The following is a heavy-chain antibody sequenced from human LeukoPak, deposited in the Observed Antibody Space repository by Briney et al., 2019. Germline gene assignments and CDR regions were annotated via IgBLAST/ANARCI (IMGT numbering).Heavy chain of an antibody. CDR3: AREVRETSYFDY. CDR2: INSYGSST. CDR1: GFTFSSYW. Sequence: PGGSLRLSCAASGFTFSSYWMHWVRQAPGKGLVWVSRINSYGSSTNYADSVKGRFTISRDNAKNTLFLQMNSLRAEDTALYYCAREVRETSYFDYWGQGTLVTVSS. D-gene: IGHD5-24*01. V-gene: IGHV3-74*01. J-gene: IGHJ4*02.